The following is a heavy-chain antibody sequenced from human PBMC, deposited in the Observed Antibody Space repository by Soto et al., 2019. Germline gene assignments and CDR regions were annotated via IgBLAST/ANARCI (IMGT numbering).Heavy chain of an antibody. CDR2: IIPIFGTA. Sequence: ASLKVSCKASGGTFSSYAISWVRQAPGQGLEWMGGIIPIFGTANYAQKFQGRVTITADESTSTAYMELSSLRSEDTAVYYCARSTMVRGFDPWGQGTLVNVSS. CDR1: GGTFSSYA. J-gene: IGHJ5*02. D-gene: IGHD3-10*01. V-gene: IGHV1-69*13. CDR3: ARSTMVRGFDP.